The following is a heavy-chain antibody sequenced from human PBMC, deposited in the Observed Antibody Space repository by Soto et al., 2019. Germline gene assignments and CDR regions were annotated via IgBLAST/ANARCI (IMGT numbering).Heavy chain of an antibody. CDR1: GGSISGFY. J-gene: IGHJ4*02. V-gene: IGHV4-59*01. Sequence: SETLSLTCTISGGSISGFYWGWIRQPPGKGLEWIGNIYYSGSANYDPSLRSRVTISLNTSKNQFSLNLNSVTAADTAIYYCAREGSLGRWIQPLDSWGQGTLVTVSS. CDR3: AREGSLGRWIQPLDS. D-gene: IGHD2-2*03. CDR2: IYYSGSA.